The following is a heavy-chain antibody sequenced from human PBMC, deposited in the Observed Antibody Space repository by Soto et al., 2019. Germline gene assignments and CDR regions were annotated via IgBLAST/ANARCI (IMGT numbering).Heavy chain of an antibody. J-gene: IGHJ6*02. Sequence: PSETLSLTCAVSGGSISSSNWWSWVRQPPGKGLEWIGEIYHSGSTNYNPSLKSRVTISVDKSKNQFSLKLSSVTAADTAVYYCARVFVGGSYYYYYGMDVWGQGTTVTVSS. V-gene: IGHV4-4*02. CDR1: GGSISSSNW. D-gene: IGHD2-21*01. CDR2: IYHSGST. CDR3: ARVFVGGSYYYYYGMDV.